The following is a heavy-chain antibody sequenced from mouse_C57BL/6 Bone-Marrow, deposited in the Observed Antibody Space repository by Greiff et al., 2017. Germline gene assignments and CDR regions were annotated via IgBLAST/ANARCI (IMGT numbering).Heavy chain of an antibody. CDR1: GYTFTSYG. D-gene: IGHD2-3*01. V-gene: IGHV1-81*01. CDR2: IYPRSGNT. J-gene: IGHJ3*01. CDR3: ARWLLKAWFAY. Sequence: QVQLQQSGAELARPGASVKLSCKASGYTFTSYGISWVKQRTGQGLEWIGEIYPRSGNTYYNEKFKGKATLTADKSSSTAYMELRSPTSEDSAVYFCARWLLKAWFAYWGQGTLVTVSA.